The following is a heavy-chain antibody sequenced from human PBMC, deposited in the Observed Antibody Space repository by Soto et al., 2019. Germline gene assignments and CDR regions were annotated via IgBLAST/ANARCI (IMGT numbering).Heavy chain of an antibody. V-gene: IGHV4-59*01. D-gene: IGHD3-3*01. Sequence: QVQLQESGPGLVQPSGTLSLTCIVSGDPMTTYYWSWIRQSPGKGLEWIGYIFYTGITKYNPSLDGRVTISVDTSKYQFSLNLNSVTAADTAVYYCANHNFWSGFENWGQGTLVTVSS. J-gene: IGHJ4*02. CDR3: ANHNFWSGFEN. CDR1: GDPMTTYY. CDR2: IFYTGIT.